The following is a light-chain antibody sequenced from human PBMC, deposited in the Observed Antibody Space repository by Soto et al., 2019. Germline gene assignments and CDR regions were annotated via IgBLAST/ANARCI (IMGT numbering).Light chain of an antibody. Sequence: SALTQPASVSGSPGQSITVSCTGTSSDVGSYNFVSWYQQHPGKAPKLMIYEGSKRPSGVSNRFSGSKSGNTASLTISGLQAEDEADYYCCSYAASSTFVFGGGTKLTVL. CDR2: EGS. J-gene: IGLJ2*01. CDR3: CSYAASSTFV. V-gene: IGLV2-23*03. CDR1: SSDVGSYNF.